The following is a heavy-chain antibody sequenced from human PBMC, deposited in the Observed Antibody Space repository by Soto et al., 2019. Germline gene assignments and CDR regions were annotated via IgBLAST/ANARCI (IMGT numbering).Heavy chain of an antibody. J-gene: IGHJ5*02. CDR3: ARGDSGYCTSSSCYGFRWFDP. D-gene: IGHD2-2*01. CDR1: CGTFRGYY. V-gene: IGHV4-34*01. CDR2: INHRGST. Sequence: PSETLSLTCAVDCGTFRGYYWSWIIQPTGKGLEWIGEINHRGSTNYHPSLKTRVTILVDTSMNQFSLRLSSVTAADTAVYYCARGDSGYCTSSSCYGFRWFDPWGQGIRVTVSS.